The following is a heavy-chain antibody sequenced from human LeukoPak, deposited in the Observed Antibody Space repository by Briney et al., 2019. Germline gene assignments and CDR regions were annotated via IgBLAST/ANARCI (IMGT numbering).Heavy chain of an antibody. CDR1: GFTFSSYA. CDR3: AKGCGGDCYSYDY. CDR2: ISGSGGST. J-gene: IGHJ4*02. D-gene: IGHD2-21*01. Sequence: PGGSLRLSCAAPGFTFSSYAMSWVRQTPGKGLEWVSAISGSGGSTYYVDSVKGRFTISRDNSKNTLYLQMNSLRAEDTAVYYCAKGCGGDCYSYDYWGQGTLVTVSS. V-gene: IGHV3-23*01.